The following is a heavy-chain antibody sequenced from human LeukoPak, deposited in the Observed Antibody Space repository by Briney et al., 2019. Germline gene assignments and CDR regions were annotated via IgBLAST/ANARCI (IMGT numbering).Heavy chain of an antibody. CDR3: AKDPYYGSGSYSDY. Sequence: ETLSLTCAVYGGSFSGYYWSWVRQAPGKGLEWVSAISSSGGSTYYADSVKGRFTISRDNSKNTLYLQMNSLRAEDTAVYYCAKDPYYGSGSYSDYWGQGTLVTVSS. CDR1: GGSFSGYY. J-gene: IGHJ4*02. D-gene: IGHD3-10*01. CDR2: ISSSGGST. V-gene: IGHV3-23*01.